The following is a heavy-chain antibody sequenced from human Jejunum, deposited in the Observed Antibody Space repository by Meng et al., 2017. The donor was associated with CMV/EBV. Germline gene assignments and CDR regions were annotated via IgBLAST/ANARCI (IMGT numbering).Heavy chain of an antibody. V-gene: IGHV3-23*01. Sequence: AMNLVRQAPGRGLEWVSGISGSGGGTYYANSVKGRFTISRDNSKNTLYLQMNSLRAEDTAVYYCAKPGPYYDILTGYFKMEYYFDYWGQGTLVTVSS. CDR1: A. J-gene: IGHJ4*02. CDR3: AKPGPYYDILTGYFKMEYYFDY. D-gene: IGHD3-9*01. CDR2: ISGSGGGT.